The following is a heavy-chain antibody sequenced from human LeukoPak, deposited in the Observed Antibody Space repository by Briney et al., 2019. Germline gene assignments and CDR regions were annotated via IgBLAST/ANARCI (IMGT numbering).Heavy chain of an antibody. CDR1: GGSFSGYY. Sequence: PSETLSLTCAVYGGSFSGYYWSWIRQPPGKGLEWIGEIHHSGSTNYNPSLKGRVTISVDTSKNQFSLKLSSVTAADTAVYYCARIWPDNWGQGTLVIGSS. CDR2: IHHSGST. V-gene: IGHV4-34*01. CDR3: ARIWPDN. D-gene: IGHD3-10*01. J-gene: IGHJ4*02.